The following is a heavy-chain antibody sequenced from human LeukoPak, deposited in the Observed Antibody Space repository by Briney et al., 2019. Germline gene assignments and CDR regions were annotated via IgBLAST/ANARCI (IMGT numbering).Heavy chain of an antibody. CDR3: ARDYYDSSGYYHVGYFDY. CDR2: IKQDGSEK. D-gene: IGHD3-22*01. J-gene: IGHJ4*02. CDR1: GFTFSSCW. Sequence: GSLRLSCAASGFTFSSCWMSWVRQAPGKGLEWVANIKQDGSEKYYVDSVKGRFTISRDNAKNSLYLQMNSLRAEDTAVYYCARDYYDSSGYYHVGYFDYWGQGTLVTVSS. V-gene: IGHV3-7*01.